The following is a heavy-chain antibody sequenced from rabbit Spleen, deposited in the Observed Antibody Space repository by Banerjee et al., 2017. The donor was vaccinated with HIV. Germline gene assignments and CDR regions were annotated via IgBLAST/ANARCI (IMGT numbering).Heavy chain of an antibody. Sequence: QEQLVEYGGDLVQPEGSLTLTCKASGFSFSGSYWMCWVRQAPGKGLEWIGCIAVGSTNTYYANWAKGRFTISKTSSTTVTLEMTSLTAADTATYFCARGGLWGPGTLVTVS. CDR1: GFSFSGSYW. CDR3: ARGGL. J-gene: IGHJ4*01. V-gene: IGHV1S45*01. CDR2: IAVGSTNT.